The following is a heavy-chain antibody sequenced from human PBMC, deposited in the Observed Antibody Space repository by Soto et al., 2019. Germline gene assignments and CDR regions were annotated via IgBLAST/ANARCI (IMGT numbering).Heavy chain of an antibody. J-gene: IGHJ5*02. CDR3: ARYLLRVGAYNWFDP. CDR2: IYYSGST. CDR1: GGSISSYY. D-gene: IGHD1-26*01. V-gene: IGHV4-59*01. Sequence: SETLSLTCTVSGGSISSYYWSWIRQPPGKGLEWIGYIYYSGSTNYNPSLKSRVTISVDTSKNQFSLKLSSVTAADTAVYYCARYLLRVGAYNWFDPWGQGTLVTVS.